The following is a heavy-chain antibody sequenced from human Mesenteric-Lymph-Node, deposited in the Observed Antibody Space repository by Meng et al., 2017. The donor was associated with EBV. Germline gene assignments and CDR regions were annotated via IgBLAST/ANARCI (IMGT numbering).Heavy chain of an antibody. V-gene: IGHV6-1*01. Sequence: QVHLHQSCPGLVKPSHTLSLTCAISGDSVSNTNVAWNWIRQSPSRGLEWLGRTYYRSKWYNEYAQSVKGRITINPDTSKSEFSLQLNSVTPDDTAVYYCSRESWRAFDYWGQGTLVTVSS. CDR3: SRESWRAFDY. CDR1: GDSVSNTNVA. CDR2: TYYRSKWYN. J-gene: IGHJ4*02.